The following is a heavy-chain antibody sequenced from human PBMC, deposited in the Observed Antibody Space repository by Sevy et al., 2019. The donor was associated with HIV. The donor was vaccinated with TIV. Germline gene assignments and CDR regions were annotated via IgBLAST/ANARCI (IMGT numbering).Heavy chain of an antibody. CDR3: ARGRPYYDFWSGYSSYYYYMDV. D-gene: IGHD3-3*01. J-gene: IGHJ6*03. CDR2: ISSSSSTI. Sequence: GSLRLSCAASGFTFSSYSMNWVRQAPGKGLEWVSYISSSSSTIYYADSVKGRFTISRDNAKNSLYLQMNSLRDEDTAVYYCARGRPYYDFWSGYSSYYYYMDVWGKGTTVTVSS. V-gene: IGHV3-48*02. CDR1: GFTFSSYS.